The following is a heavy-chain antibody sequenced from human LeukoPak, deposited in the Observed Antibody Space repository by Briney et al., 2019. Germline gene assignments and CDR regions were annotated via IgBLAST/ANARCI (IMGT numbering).Heavy chain of an antibody. D-gene: IGHD3-10*01. Sequence: GRSLRLSCAASGFNFNSYSMHWVRQAPGKGLEWLTVISYDGSGDYYADSVNGRFTISRDNSENTLYLQMNSLRAEDTAVYYCARDFRGYFDYWGQGTLVTVSS. J-gene: IGHJ4*02. CDR2: ISYDGSGD. V-gene: IGHV3-30*04. CDR3: ARDFRGYFDY. CDR1: GFNFNSYS.